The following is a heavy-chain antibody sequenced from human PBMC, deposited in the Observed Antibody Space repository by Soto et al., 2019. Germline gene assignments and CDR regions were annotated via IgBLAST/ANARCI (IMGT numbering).Heavy chain of an antibody. CDR3: AKVPRIGIAVAGVFDY. CDR2: ISGSGGST. Sequence: PGGSLRLSCAASGFTFSTYAMSWVRQAPVKGLEWVSAISGSGGSTYYADSVKGRFTISRDNSKNTLYLQMNSLRAEDTAVYYCAKVPRIGIAVAGVFDYWGQATRVTVAS. D-gene: IGHD6-19*01. CDR1: GFTFSTYA. J-gene: IGHJ4*02. V-gene: IGHV3-23*01.